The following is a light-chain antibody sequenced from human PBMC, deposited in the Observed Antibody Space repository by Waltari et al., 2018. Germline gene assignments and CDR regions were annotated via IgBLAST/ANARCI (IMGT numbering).Light chain of an antibody. CDR3: QQYNNWPWT. CDR2: GVS. J-gene: IGKJ1*01. CDR1: QSVSNN. Sequence: EIVMTQSPATLSVSPGERATLSCRASQSVSNNLAWYQQKPGQAPRLLIYGVSTMATGIPARFSGSGSGTEFTLTSSSMQSEDFAGYYCQQYNNWPWTFGQGTKVEIK. V-gene: IGKV3-15*01.